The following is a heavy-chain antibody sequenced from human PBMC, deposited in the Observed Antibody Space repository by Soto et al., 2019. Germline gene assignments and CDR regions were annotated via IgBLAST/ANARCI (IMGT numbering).Heavy chain of an antibody. Sequence: SSETLSLTCSVSGGSIRRSDSYWTWVRQGPGKGLEWIAYISDSGRTDYNPSLKSRATISIDTSKNVFFLNLSSVTAADTAVYFCARVLITSGPLEYSFDYLGPGSLVTGSS. J-gene: IGHJ4*02. D-gene: IGHD3-16*01. CDR1: GGSIRRSDSY. CDR3: ARVLITSGPLEYSFDY. CDR2: ISDSGRT. V-gene: IGHV4-31*03.